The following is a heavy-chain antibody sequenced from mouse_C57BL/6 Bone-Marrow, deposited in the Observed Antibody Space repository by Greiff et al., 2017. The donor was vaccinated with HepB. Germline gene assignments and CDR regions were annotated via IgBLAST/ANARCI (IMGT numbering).Heavy chain of an antibody. V-gene: IGHV3-1*01. J-gene: IGHJ4*01. CDR3: AREGAQALYYAMDY. CDR1: GYSITSGYD. CDR2: ISYSGST. Sequence: EVQLQESGPGMVKPSQSLSLTCTVTGYSITSGYDWHWIRHFPGNKLEWMGYISYSGSTNYNPSLKSRISITHDTSKNHFFLKLNSVTTEDTATYYCAREGAQALYYAMDYWGQGTSVTVSS. D-gene: IGHD3-2*02.